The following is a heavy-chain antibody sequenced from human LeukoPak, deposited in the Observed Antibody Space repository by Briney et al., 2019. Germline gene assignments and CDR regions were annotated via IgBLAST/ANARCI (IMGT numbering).Heavy chain of an antibody. V-gene: IGHV3-48*04. J-gene: IGHJ6*02. CDR2: ISTGGSTI. Sequence: GGSLRLSCAASGXTFSSYWVNWVRQAPGKGLEWVSYISTGGSTIYSADFVKGRFTTSRDNGKNSLYLQMNSLRAEDTAVYYCARDSGYDYYYYGMDVWGQGTTVTVSS. CDR3: ARDSGYDYYYYGMDV. D-gene: IGHD5-12*01. CDR1: GXTFSSYW.